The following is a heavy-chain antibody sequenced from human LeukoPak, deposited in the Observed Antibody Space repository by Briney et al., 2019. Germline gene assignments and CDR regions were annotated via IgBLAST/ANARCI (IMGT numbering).Heavy chain of an antibody. CDR3: ARDLTYGGKRGYYFDY. CDR1: RFTVSDKY. V-gene: IGHV3-66*01. Sequence: GGSLRLSCAASRFTVSDKYMSWVRQTPGKGLEWVSVIYSDGTTYYADSVKGRFTISRDNSKNTLYLQMNSLRAEDTAVYYCARDLTYGGKRGYYFDYWGQGTLVTVSS. D-gene: IGHD4-23*01. CDR2: IYSDGTT. J-gene: IGHJ4*02.